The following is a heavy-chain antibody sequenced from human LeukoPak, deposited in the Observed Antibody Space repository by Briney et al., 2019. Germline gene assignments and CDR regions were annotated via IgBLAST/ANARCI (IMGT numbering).Heavy chain of an antibody. D-gene: IGHD2-15*01. Sequence: PGGSLRLSCAASGFTFSSYSMNWARQAPGKGLEWVSSISSSSSYIYYADSVKGRFTISRDNAKNSLYLQMNSLRAEDTAVYYCARDPSGGYYYYMDVWGKGTTVTVSS. CDR1: GFTFSSYS. CDR2: ISSSSSYI. V-gene: IGHV3-21*01. CDR3: ARDPSGGYYYYMDV. J-gene: IGHJ6*03.